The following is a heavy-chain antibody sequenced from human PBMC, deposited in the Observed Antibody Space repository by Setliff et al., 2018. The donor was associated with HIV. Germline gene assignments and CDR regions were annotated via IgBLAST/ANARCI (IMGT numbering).Heavy chain of an antibody. Sequence: PSETLSLTCTVSGGSMSTYYWSWIRQPPGKGLEWIGYIYTSGSTNYNPSLRSRVTISVGTSKNQFSLKLSSVTAADTAVYYCARGDGTKYYYYYYMDVWGKGTTVTVSS. CDR2: IYTSGST. J-gene: IGHJ6*03. CDR3: ARGDGTKYYYYYYMDV. CDR1: GGSMSTYY. V-gene: IGHV4-59*01. D-gene: IGHD1-7*01.